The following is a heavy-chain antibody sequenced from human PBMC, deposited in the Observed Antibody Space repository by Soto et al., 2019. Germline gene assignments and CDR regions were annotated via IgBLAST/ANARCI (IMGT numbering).Heavy chain of an antibody. CDR2: IYHSGST. Sequence: QLQLQESGSGLVKPSQTLSLTCAVSGGSISSGGYSWSWIRQPPGKGLEWLGYIYHSGSTYYNPSLKSRVTISVDRSKNQFSLKLSSVTAADTAVYYCAREGRYYDILTGYYYNWFDPWGQGTLVTVSS. J-gene: IGHJ5*02. CDR3: AREGRYYDILTGYYYNWFDP. V-gene: IGHV4-30-2*01. D-gene: IGHD3-9*01. CDR1: GGSISSGGYS.